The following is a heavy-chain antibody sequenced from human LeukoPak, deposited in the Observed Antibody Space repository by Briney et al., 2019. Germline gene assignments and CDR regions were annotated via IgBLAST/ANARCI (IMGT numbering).Heavy chain of an antibody. D-gene: IGHD2-2*01. Sequence: SETLSLTCAVYGGSFSGYYWSWIRQPSGKGLEWIGEINHSGSTNYNPSLKSRVTISVDTSKNQFSLKLSSVTAADTAVYYCASLICSSTSCSLSFDYWGQGTLVTVSS. CDR1: GGSFSGYY. CDR2: INHSGST. CDR3: ASLICSSTSCSLSFDY. V-gene: IGHV4-34*01. J-gene: IGHJ4*02.